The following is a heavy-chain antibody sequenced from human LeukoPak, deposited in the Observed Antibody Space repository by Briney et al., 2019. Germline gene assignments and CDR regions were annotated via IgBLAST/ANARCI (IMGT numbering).Heavy chain of an antibody. Sequence: GASVKVSCKASGGTFSSYAISWVRQAPGQGLEWMGRIIPIFGTANYAQKFQGRVTTTTDESTSTAYMELSSLRSEDTAVYYCARGDNYYDSSGYYYWGQGTLVTVSS. CDR3: ARGDNYYDSSGYYY. CDR1: GGTFSSYA. V-gene: IGHV1-69*05. D-gene: IGHD3-22*01. J-gene: IGHJ4*02. CDR2: IIPIFGTA.